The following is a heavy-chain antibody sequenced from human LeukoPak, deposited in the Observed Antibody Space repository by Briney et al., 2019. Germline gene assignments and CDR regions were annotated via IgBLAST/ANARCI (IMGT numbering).Heavy chain of an antibody. J-gene: IGHJ3*02. CDR2: IYYSGST. CDR3: ARGGYSYQSNAFDI. CDR1: GGSISSSSYY. Sequence: SETLSLTCTVSGGSISSSSYYWGWIRQPPGKGLEWIGSIYYSGSTYYNPSLKSRVTISVDTSKNQFSLKLSSVTAADTAVYYCARGGYSYQSNAFDIWGQGTMVTVSS. V-gene: IGHV4-39*07. D-gene: IGHD5-18*01.